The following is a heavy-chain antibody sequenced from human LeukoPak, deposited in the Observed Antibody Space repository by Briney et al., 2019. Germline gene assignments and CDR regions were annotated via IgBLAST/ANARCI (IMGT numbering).Heavy chain of an antibody. CDR3: ARAGVKWYSADY. CDR1: GFTFSSYA. D-gene: IGHD2-15*01. Sequence: GRSLRLSCAASGFTFSSYAMHWVRQAPGKGLEWVAVISYDGSNKYYADSVKGRFPISRDNSKNTLYLQMNSLRAEDTAVYYCARAGVKWYSADYWGQGTLVTVSS. V-gene: IGHV3-30*04. J-gene: IGHJ4*02. CDR2: ISYDGSNK.